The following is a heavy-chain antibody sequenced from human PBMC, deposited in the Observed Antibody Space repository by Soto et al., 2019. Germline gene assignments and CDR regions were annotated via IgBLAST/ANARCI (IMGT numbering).Heavy chain of an antibody. J-gene: IGHJ6*02. V-gene: IGHV3-9*01. CDR3: AKDRGYSGYDTPPKTSPDYYYYGMDV. CDR2: ISWNSGSI. CDR1: GFTFDDYA. Sequence: EVQLVESGGGLVQPGRSLRLSCAASGFTFDDYAMHWVRQAPGKGLEWVSGISWNSGSIGYADSVKGRFTISRDNAKNSLDLQMNSLRADDTALYYCAKDRGYSGYDTPPKTSPDYYYYGMDVWGQGTTVTVSS. D-gene: IGHD5-12*01.